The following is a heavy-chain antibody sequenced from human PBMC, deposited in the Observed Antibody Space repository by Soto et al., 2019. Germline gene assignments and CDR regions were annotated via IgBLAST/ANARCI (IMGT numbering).Heavy chain of an antibody. CDR3: AKDPGRKARNRGYSYGYNRPKPGIFGY. Sequence: PGGSLRLSCAASGFTFSSYGMHWVRQAPGKGLEWVAVISYDGSNKYYADSVKGRFTISRDNSKNTLYLQMNSLRAEDTAVYYCAKDPGRKARNRGYSYGYNRPKPGIFGYWGQGTLVTV. V-gene: IGHV3-30*18. CDR1: GFTFSSYG. D-gene: IGHD5-18*01. J-gene: IGHJ4*02. CDR2: ISYDGSNK.